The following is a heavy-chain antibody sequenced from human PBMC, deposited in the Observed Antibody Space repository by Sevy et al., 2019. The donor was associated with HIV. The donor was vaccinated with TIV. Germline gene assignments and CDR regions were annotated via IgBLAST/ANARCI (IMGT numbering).Heavy chain of an antibody. J-gene: IGHJ4*02. CDR2: ISGGGGST. CDR1: GFTFSRYA. D-gene: IGHD3-10*01. Sequence: GGSLRLSCAASGFTFSRYAMSWVRQAPGKGLEWVSTISGGGGSTYYADSVKGRFSISRDNSKNTLYLQLNSLRAEDTAMYYCAREVGGSGSKWGQGTLVTVSS. V-gene: IGHV3-23*01. CDR3: AREVGGSGSK.